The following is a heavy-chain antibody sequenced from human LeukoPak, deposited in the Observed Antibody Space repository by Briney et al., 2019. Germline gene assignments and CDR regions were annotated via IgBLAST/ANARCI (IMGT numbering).Heavy chain of an antibody. CDR2: IYYNAST. V-gene: IGHV4-59*01. CDR1: GDSISSYY. J-gene: IGHJ6*03. D-gene: IGHD2-2*01. CDR3: ARCPVGSNYYFYMDV. Sequence: SETLSLTCTVSGDSISSYYWGWIRQPPGKGLEWIGYIYYNASTNYNPSLKSRVAISVDMSKNQFSLKLNSVTAADTAVYYCARCPVGSNYYFYMDVWGKGTTVTVSS.